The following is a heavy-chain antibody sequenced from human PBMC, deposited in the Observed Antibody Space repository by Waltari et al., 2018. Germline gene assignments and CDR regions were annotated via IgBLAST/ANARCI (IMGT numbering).Heavy chain of an antibody. Sequence: QVQLVQSGAEVKKPGASVKVSCKASGYTFTGYYMHWVRQAPGQGLEWMVWINPNSGGTNYAQKFQGRVTMTRDTSISTAYMGLSRLRSYDTAVYYCARDDRSYGDYYYYMDVWGKGTTVTVSS. V-gene: IGHV1-2*02. J-gene: IGHJ6*03. CDR2: INPNSGGT. D-gene: IGHD1-26*01. CDR3: ARDDRSYGDYYYYMDV. CDR1: GYTFTGYY.